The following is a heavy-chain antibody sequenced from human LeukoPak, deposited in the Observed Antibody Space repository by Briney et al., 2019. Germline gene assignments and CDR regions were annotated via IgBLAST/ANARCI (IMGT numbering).Heavy chain of an antibody. V-gene: IGHV3-48*01. CDR3: ARDFHRRLYDSSGYYPY. Sequence: GGSLRLSCAASGFTFSSHGMHWVRQAPGKGLEWVSYISSSSSTIHYADSVKGRFTISRDNAKNSLYLQMNSLRAEDTAVYYCARDFHRRLYDSSGYYPYWGQGTLVTVSS. D-gene: IGHD3-22*01. J-gene: IGHJ4*02. CDR2: ISSSSSTI. CDR1: GFTFSSHG.